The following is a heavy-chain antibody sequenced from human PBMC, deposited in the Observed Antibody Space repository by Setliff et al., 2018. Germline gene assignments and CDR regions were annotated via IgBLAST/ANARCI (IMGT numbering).Heavy chain of an antibody. Sequence: GASVKVSCKTSDYILTSYGRSWVRQAPGQGLDWMGWISTYNGHTNYAQKLQGRVTMTTDTSTRTAYMELRSLRSEDTAVYYCAAKWCTTIDCRLPIYDFWGQGTQVTVSS. CDR1: DYILTSYG. J-gene: IGHJ4*02. CDR2: ISTYNGHT. D-gene: IGHD2-8*01. CDR3: AAKWCTTIDCRLPIYDF. V-gene: IGHV1-18*01.